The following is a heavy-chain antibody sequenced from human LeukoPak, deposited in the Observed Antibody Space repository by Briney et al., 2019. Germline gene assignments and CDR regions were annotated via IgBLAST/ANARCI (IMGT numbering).Heavy chain of an antibody. J-gene: IGHJ3*02. CDR2: ILYDGSNT. CDR3: ARVGRGIAAAGFGAFDI. V-gene: IGHV3-30*04. CDR1: GFTVSNAL. Sequence: VGALRVSRAASGFTVSNALMSGVRQAPGRGVEGGALILYDGSNTNYADSVKGRFTISRDNSKNTLYLQMNSLRAEDTAVYYCARVGRGIAAAGFGAFDIWGQGTMVTVSS. D-gene: IGHD6-13*01.